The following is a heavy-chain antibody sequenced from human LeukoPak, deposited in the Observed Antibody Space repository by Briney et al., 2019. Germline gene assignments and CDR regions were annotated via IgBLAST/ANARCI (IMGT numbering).Heavy chain of an antibody. V-gene: IGHV4-30-4*08. CDR3: ASYLKCSSSGYYYYMDV. CDR1: GGSFSGYY. J-gene: IGHJ6*03. D-gene: IGHD6-6*01. CDR2: IYYSGST. Sequence: SETLSLTCAVYGGSFSGYYWSWLRQPPGKGLEWIRYIYYSGSTYYNPSLKTRVTISVDTSKNQFSLKLSSATAADTAVYYCASYLKCSSSGYYYYMDVWGRGTTVAVSS.